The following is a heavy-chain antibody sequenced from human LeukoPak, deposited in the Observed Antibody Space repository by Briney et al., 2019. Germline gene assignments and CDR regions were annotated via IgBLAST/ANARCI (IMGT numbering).Heavy chain of an antibody. D-gene: IGHD4-17*01. Sequence: GGSLRLSCAASGFTFSSYAMHWVRQAPGKGLEWVAVISYDGSNKYYADSVKGRFTISRDNSKNTLHLQMNSLRAEDTAVYYCARDSTMTTVTFVDYWGQGTLVTVSS. V-gene: IGHV3-30*04. CDR2: ISYDGSNK. CDR1: GFTFSSYA. CDR3: ARDSTMTTVTFVDY. J-gene: IGHJ4*02.